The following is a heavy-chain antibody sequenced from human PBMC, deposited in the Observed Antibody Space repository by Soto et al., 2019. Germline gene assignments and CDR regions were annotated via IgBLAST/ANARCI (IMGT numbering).Heavy chain of an antibody. Sequence: SGEVAGKASGYTVSNSVMHCVRQDPGQRLEWMGWITHGNGNTKNSQKLQGRVTMTTDTSTSTAYMDLRSLRSDDTAVYYCAREGPPVLDWGQGTLVTVSS. CDR3: AREGPPVLD. CDR2: ITHGNGNT. CDR1: GYTVSNSV. V-gene: IGHV1-3*01. J-gene: IGHJ4*02.